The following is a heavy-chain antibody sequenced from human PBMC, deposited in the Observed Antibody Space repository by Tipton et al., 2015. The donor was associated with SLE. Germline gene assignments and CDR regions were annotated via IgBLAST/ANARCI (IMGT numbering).Heavy chain of an antibody. CDR2: VSDSGST. D-gene: IGHD3-3*01. CDR3: VRDHDHDFWSAYPDYYGMDV. J-gene: IGHJ6*02. CDR1: GDSISSYY. V-gene: IGHV4-59*01. Sequence: LRLSCTVSGDSISSYYWSWIRQPPGKGLEWIGYVSDSGSTRYNPSLKSRVSISLDTSNNQFSLKLSSVTAADTAVYYCVRDHDHDFWSAYPDYYGMDVWGQGTTVTVS.